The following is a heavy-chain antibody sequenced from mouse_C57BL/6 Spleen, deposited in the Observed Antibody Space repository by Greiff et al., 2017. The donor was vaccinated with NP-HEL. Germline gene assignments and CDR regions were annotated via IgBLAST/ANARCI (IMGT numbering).Heavy chain of an antibody. J-gene: IGHJ1*03. CDR1: GFTFSSYA. CDR2: ISDGGSYT. CDR3: AREAGSSFYWYFDV. D-gene: IGHD1-1*01. Sequence: EVKLVESGGGLVKPGGSLKLSCAASGFTFSSYAMSWVRQTPEKRLEWVATISDGGSYTYYPDNVKGRFTISRDNAKNNLYLQMSHLKSEDTAMYYCAREAGSSFYWYFDVWGTGTTVTVSS. V-gene: IGHV5-4*01.